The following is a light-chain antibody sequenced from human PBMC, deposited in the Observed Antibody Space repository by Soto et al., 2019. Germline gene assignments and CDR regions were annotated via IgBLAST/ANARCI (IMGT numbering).Light chain of an antibody. J-gene: IGKJ1*01. V-gene: IGKV3-15*01. CDR2: GAS. Sequence: EIVMTQSPATLSVSPGERVTLSCRASQSVRNNLVWYQQRPGQAPRLLIYGASSRATGIPARFRGSGSGTEFTLTISSLQSEDFAVYYCQHYNNWPPWTFGQGTKVDIK. CDR3: QHYNNWPPWT. CDR1: QSVRNN.